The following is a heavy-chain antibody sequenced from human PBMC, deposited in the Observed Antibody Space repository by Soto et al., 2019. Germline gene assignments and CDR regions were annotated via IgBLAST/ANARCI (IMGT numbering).Heavy chain of an antibody. D-gene: IGHD3-3*01. CDR3: ARLPHSPKGYDFWSGYDNWFDP. Sequence: PSATLSLTCTVSGGSISSSSYYWGWIRQPPGKGLEWIGSIYYSGSTYYNPSLKSRVTISVDASKNQFSLKLSSVTAADTAVYYCARLPHSPKGYDFWSGYDNWFDPWGQGTLVTVSS. J-gene: IGHJ5*02. CDR1: GGSISSSSYY. V-gene: IGHV4-39*01. CDR2: IYYSGST.